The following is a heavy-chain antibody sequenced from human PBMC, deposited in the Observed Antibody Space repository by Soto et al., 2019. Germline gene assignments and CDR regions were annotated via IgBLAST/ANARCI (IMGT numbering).Heavy chain of an antibody. D-gene: IGHD2-2*01. CDR3: ARATLPRYCSSTSCQRRFNGFEH. CDR1: GGSISSSNW. CDR2: IYHMGIT. V-gene: IGHV4-4*02. J-gene: IGHJ5*02. Sequence: SENRSLTCAVSGGSISSSNWWSWVRPPPGKGLEWIGEIYHMGITNYNPSLKSRFTISIDKSKNQFSLKLSSVTAADTAVYYCARATLPRYCSSTSCQRRFNGFEHWGEGTLVIVSS.